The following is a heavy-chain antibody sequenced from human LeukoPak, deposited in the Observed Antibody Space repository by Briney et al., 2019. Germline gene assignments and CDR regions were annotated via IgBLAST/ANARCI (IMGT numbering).Heavy chain of an antibody. D-gene: IGHD5-18*01. CDR1: GFTFSSYS. CDR2: ISSSSSYI. V-gene: IGHV3-21*01. CDR3: ARGESGDTAMVLDP. Sequence: PGGSLRLSCAASGFTFSSYSMNWVRQAPGKGLEWVSSISSSSSYIYYADSVKGRFTISRDNAKNSLYLQMNSLRAEDTAVYYCARGESGDTAMVLDPWGQGTLVTVSS. J-gene: IGHJ5*02.